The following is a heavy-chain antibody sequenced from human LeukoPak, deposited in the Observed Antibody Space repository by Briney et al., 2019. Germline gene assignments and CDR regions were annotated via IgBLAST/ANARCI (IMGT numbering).Heavy chain of an antibody. D-gene: IGHD3-3*01. Sequence: SETLSLTCTVSGGSISSYYWSWIRQPAGKGLEWIGRIYTSGSTNYNPSLKSRVTISVDTSKNQFSLKLSSVTAADTAVYYCARKRPQGEVIIGLLDYWGQGTLVTVSS. CDR1: GGSISSYY. J-gene: IGHJ4*02. CDR3: ARKRPQGEVIIGLLDY. CDR2: IYTSGST. V-gene: IGHV4-4*07.